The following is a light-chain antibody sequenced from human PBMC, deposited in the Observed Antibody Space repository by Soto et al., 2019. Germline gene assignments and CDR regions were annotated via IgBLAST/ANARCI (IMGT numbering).Light chain of an antibody. CDR1: QSISSW. CDR2: DAS. V-gene: IGKV1-5*01. CDR3: QQYNSYSQT. Sequence: DLEMAHSPSTLAASVGDRVTITCRASQSISSWLAWYKQKPGKAPKVLIYDASSLESGVPSRFSGSGSGTEFTLTISSLQPDDFATYYCQQYNSYSQTFGQGTKVDIK. J-gene: IGKJ1*01.